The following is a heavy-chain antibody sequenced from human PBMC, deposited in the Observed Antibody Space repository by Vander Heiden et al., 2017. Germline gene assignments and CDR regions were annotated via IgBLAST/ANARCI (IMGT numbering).Heavy chain of an antibody. Sequence: QVQLVESGGGVVQPGRCLRLYCAASGFTFSSYAMHWVRQTPGKGLEWVAVISYDGSEKYCADSVKGRFTISRDNSNNTVYLQVSGLRVEDTAVYYCAKALGGFFDYWGQGTLVTVSS. D-gene: IGHD3-16*01. V-gene: IGHV3-30*18. J-gene: IGHJ4*02. CDR3: AKALGGFFDY. CDR1: GFTFSSYA. CDR2: ISYDGSEK.